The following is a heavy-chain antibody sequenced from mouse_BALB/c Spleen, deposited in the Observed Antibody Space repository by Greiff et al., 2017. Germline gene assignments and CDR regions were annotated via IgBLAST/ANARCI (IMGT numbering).Heavy chain of an antibody. V-gene: IGHV5-4*02. D-gene: IGHD1-1*01. J-gene: IGHJ2*01. CDR3: ARGLLLYYFDY. CDR1: GFTFSDYY. Sequence: EVHLVESGGGLVKPGGSLKLSCAASGFTFSDYYMYWVRQTPEKRLEWVATISDGGSYTYYPDSVKGRFTISRDNAKNNLYLQMSSLKSEDTAMYYCARGLLLYYFDYWGQGTTLTVSS. CDR2: ISDGGSYT.